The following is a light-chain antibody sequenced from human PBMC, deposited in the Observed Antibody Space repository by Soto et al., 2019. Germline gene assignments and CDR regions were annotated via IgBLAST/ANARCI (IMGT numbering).Light chain of an antibody. CDR3: QQRRSWPIT. J-gene: IGKJ5*01. Sequence: EIVLTQSPATLSLSPGERATLSCRASQSVINYLAWYQQKPGQAPRLLVFDASNRATDIPARFSGSGSGTDFTLTISSLEPEDFAVYYCQQRRSWPITFGQGTRLEIK. CDR1: QSVINY. CDR2: DAS. V-gene: IGKV3-11*01.